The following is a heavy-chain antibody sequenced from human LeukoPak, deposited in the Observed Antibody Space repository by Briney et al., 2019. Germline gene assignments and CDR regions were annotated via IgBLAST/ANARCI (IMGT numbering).Heavy chain of an antibody. CDR1: GFTVSSNY. Sequence: PGGSLRLSCAAPGFTVSSNYMSWVRQAPGKGLEWVANIKQDGSEKYYVDSVKGRFTISRDNAKNSLYLQMNSLRAEDTAVYYCARDPYDILTGRPFSFDYWGQGTLVTVSS. CDR2: IKQDGSEK. CDR3: ARDPYDILTGRPFSFDY. J-gene: IGHJ4*02. V-gene: IGHV3-7*01. D-gene: IGHD3-9*01.